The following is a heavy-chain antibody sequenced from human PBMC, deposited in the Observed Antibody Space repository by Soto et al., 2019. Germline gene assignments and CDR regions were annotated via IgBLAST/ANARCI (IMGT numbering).Heavy chain of an antibody. CDR1: GFTFSSYS. CDR3: AGYCSGGSCYSHRYYYYGMDV. Sequence: GGSLRLSCAASGFTFSSYSMNWVRQAPGKGLEWVSYISSSSSTIYYADSVKGRFTISRDNAKNSLYLQMNSLRDEDTAVYYCAGYCSGGSCYSHRYYYYGMDVWGQGTTVTVSS. D-gene: IGHD2-15*01. J-gene: IGHJ6*02. V-gene: IGHV3-48*02. CDR2: ISSSSSTI.